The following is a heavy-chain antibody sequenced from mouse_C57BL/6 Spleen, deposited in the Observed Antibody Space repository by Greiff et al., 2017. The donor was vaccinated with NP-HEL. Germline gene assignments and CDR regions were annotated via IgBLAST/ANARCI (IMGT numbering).Heavy chain of an antibody. CDR2: ISRGSSTI. Sequence: EVMLVESGGGLVKPGGSLKLSCAASGFTFSDYGMHWVRQAPEKGLEWVAYISRGSSTIYYADKVKGRFTISRDHAKNTLLLQMTSLRSEDTAMYYCARDDGDDEDFYAMDYWGQGTSVTVSS. CDR3: ARDDGDDEDFYAMDY. CDR1: GFTFSDYG. D-gene: IGHD2-2*01. J-gene: IGHJ4*01. V-gene: IGHV5-17*01.